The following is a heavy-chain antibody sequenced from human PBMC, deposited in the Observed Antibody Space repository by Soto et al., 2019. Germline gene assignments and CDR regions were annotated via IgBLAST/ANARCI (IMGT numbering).Heavy chain of an antibody. CDR3: ARDADTTGHYSHFDL. CDR2: MHTGGNEK. D-gene: IGHD3-9*01. CDR1: GFTFSYYG. J-gene: IGHJ4*02. Sequence: QMQLVESGGGVVQPGGSLRLSCAASGFTFSYYGFHWVRQAPGKGLEWVAVMHTGGNEKYYVDSVKGRFTVSRDDSRNMDYLEMSGLRAEDTAEYFCARDADTTGHYSHFDLWGRGALVAVS. V-gene: IGHV3-33*08.